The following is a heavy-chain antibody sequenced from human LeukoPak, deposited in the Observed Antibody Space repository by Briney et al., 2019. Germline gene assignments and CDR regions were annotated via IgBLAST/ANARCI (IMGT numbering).Heavy chain of an antibody. V-gene: IGHV4-39*07. CDR1: GGSISSSSYY. D-gene: IGHD6-13*01. CDR2: IYYSGST. Sequence: SETLSLTCTVSGGSISSSSYYWGWIRQPPGKGLEWIGSIYYSGSTYYNPSLKSRVTISVDTSKNQLSLKLSSVTAADTAVYYCARGSSWYSRRRFDPWGQGTLVTVSS. J-gene: IGHJ5*02. CDR3: ARGSSWYSRRRFDP.